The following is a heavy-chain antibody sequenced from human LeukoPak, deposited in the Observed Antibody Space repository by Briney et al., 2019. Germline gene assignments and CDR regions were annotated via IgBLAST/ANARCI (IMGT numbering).Heavy chain of an antibody. Sequence: GGSLRLSCAASGFTFSSYAMSWVRQAPGKGLEWVSIISGIGGITYYPDSVKGRFTISRDNSKNTLYLRMNSLRAEDTAVYYCAKLYCSSTSCSRGGYFDYWGRGTLVTVSS. V-gene: IGHV3-23*01. J-gene: IGHJ4*02. D-gene: IGHD2-2*01. CDR3: AKLYCSSTSCSRGGYFDY. CDR2: ISGIGGIT. CDR1: GFTFSSYA.